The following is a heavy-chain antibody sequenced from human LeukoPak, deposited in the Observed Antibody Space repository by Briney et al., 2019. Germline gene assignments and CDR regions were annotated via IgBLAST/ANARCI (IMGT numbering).Heavy chain of an antibody. CDR1: GFSFTTYW. CDR2: IYPGDSDT. D-gene: IGHD3-16*01. V-gene: IGHV5-51*01. J-gene: IGHJ5*02. CDR3: ARRLGDWFDP. Sequence: GESLQISCKGSGFSFTTYWIGWVRQMPGKGLEWMGIIYPGDSDTRYSPSFQDQITISADKSISTAYLQWSSLKASDTAMYYCARRLGDWFDPWGQGTLVTVSS.